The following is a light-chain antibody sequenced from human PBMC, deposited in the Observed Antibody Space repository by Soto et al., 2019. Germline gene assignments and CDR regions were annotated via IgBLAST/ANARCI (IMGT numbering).Light chain of an antibody. CDR1: QGVRSD. CDR2: GAF. J-gene: IGKJ4*01. Sequence: IQMTQSPSSLSASVGDRVTITCRASQGVRSDVAWYQQRPGSVPKVLIYGAFNLYTGVPSRFSGSGYGSDFSLTISSLQPEDSATYYCVQDFNYPLTFGGGTKVEI. CDR3: VQDFNYPLT. V-gene: IGKV1-6*01.